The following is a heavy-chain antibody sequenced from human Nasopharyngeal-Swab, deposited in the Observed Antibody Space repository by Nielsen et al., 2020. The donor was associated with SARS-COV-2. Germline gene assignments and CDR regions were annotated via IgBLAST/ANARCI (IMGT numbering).Heavy chain of an antibody. D-gene: IGHD3-3*01. J-gene: IGHJ4*02. V-gene: IGHV3-30-3*01. CDR3: ARGRHLRFWEWLLDY. CDR2: ISYAGSNK. Sequence: SLKISCAASGFTFSSYAMHWVRQAPGKGLEWVAVISYAGSNKYCADSVKGRFTISRDNSKNTLYLQMNSLRAEDTAVYYCARGRHLRFWEWLLDYWGQGTLVTVSS. CDR1: GFTFSSYA.